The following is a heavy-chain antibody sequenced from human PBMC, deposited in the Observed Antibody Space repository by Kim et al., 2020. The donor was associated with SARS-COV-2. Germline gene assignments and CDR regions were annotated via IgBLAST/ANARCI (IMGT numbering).Heavy chain of an antibody. V-gene: IGHV4-31*03. J-gene: IGHJ6*02. D-gene: IGHD2-15*01. CDR2: IYYSGST. Sequence: SDTLSLTCTVSGGSISSGGYYWSWIRQHPGKGLEWIGYIYYSGSTYYNPSLKSRVTISVDTSKNQFSLKLSSVTAADTAVYYCAREVVAATDYYYYGMDVWGQGTTVTVSS. CDR3: AREVVAATDYYYYGMDV. CDR1: GGSISSGGYY.